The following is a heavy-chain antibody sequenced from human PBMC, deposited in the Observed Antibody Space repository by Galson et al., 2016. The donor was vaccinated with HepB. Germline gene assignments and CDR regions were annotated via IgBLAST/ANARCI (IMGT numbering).Heavy chain of an antibody. CDR2: ISGGSA. CDR3: ARAFRDGTGWYGRNDC. CDR1: GFTLNSFA. J-gene: IGHJ4*02. V-gene: IGHV3-23*01. Sequence: SLRLSCAASGFTLNSFAMSWVRQAPGKGLEWVSAISGGSAHYAESVQGRFTISRDTSKNTLYLKMNSLRAEDTAIYYCARAFRDGTGWYGRNDCWGQGTLVTVSS. D-gene: IGHD6-19*01.